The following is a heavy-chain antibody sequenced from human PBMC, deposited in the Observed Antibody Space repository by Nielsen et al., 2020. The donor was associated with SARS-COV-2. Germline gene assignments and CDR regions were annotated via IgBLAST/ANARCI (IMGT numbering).Heavy chain of an antibody. D-gene: IGHD6-19*01. CDR2: IWRGGNYK. CDR1: GFSFSDFY. Sequence: GESLKISCAASGFSFSDFYMNWVRQAPGKGLEWVAMIWRGGNYKFYPDSVRGRFTISRDDSKNLVSLQMESLRVEDTALYYCTRDPPDSGWALDYWGQGIPVTVSS. CDR3: TRDPPDSGWALDY. J-gene: IGHJ4*02. V-gene: IGHV3-33*04.